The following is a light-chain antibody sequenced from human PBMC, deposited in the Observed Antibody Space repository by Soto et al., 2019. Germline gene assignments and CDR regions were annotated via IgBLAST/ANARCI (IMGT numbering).Light chain of an antibody. CDR3: QQRSSGWT. CDR1: QSVRSY. CDR2: DAS. Sequence: ENVLTQSPATLSLSPGDRATLSCRASQSVRSYLAWYQQQPGQAPRLLISDASNRATGVPARFSGSGSGTDFTLTISSLEPEDFAVYYCQQRSSGWTFGPGTKVEI. J-gene: IGKJ1*01. V-gene: IGKV3-11*01.